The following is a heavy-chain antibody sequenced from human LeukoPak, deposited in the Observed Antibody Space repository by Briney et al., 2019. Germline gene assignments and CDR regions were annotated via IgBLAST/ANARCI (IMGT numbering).Heavy chain of an antibody. D-gene: IGHD4-17*01. CDR2: IYYSGST. CDR1: GGSISSSSYY. V-gene: IGHV4-39*01. Sequence: SETLSLTCTVSGGSISSSSYYWGWIRQPPGKGLEWIGSIYYSGSTYYNPSLKSRVTISVDTSKNQFSLKLSSVTAADTAVYYCARHETTVPYFDYWGQGTLVTVSS. CDR3: ARHETTVPYFDY. J-gene: IGHJ4*02.